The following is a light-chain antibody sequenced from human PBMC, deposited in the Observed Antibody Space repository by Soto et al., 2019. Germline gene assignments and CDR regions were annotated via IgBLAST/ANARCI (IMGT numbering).Light chain of an antibody. J-gene: IGLJ1*01. Sequence: QSALSQPASVSGSPGQSITISCTGTSSDVGGFEYVSWYQHQPGKAPKLIIYDVTKRPSGVSNRFSGSKSGNTASLTISGIQAEDEGDYYCSSFKGTNSFVFGTGTKLTVL. V-gene: IGLV2-14*01. CDR3: SSFKGTNSFV. CDR1: SSDVGGFEY. CDR2: DVT.